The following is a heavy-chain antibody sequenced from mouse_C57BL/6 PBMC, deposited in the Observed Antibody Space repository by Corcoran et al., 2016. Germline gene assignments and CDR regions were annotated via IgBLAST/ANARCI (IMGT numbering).Heavy chain of an antibody. J-gene: IGHJ1*03. CDR1: GYTFTDYY. CDR3: VRSGDFDV. Sequence: EVQLQQSGPELVKPGASVKISCKASGYTFTDYYMNWVKQSHGKSLEWIGDINPNNGGTSYNQKFKGKATLTVDKSSSTAYMELRSLTSEDSAVYYCVRSGDFDVWGTGTTVTVSS. CDR2: INPNNGGT. V-gene: IGHV1-26*01. D-gene: IGHD3-1*01.